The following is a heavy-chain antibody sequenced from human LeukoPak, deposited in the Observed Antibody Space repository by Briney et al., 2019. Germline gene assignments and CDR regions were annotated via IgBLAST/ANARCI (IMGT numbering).Heavy chain of an antibody. D-gene: IGHD6-6*01. CDR3: ARSSYSSSSSV. Sequence: TGGSLRLSCAASGFTVSSNYMSWVRQAPGKGLEWVSVIYSDGSTYYADSVKGRFTISRDNSKNTLYLQMNSLRAEDTAVYYCARSSYSSSSSVWGQGTMVTVSS. V-gene: IGHV3-53*01. CDR1: GFTVSSNY. J-gene: IGHJ3*01. CDR2: IYSDGST.